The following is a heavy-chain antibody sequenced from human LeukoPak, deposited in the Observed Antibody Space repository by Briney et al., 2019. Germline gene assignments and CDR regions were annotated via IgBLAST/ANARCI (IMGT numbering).Heavy chain of an antibody. CDR2: MNPNTGNT. Sequence: GASVKVSCKASGYTFTNYDINWVRQATGQGLEWMGWMNPNTGNTGYAQKFQGRVTITRNTSIDTAYMELSSLRSEDTAVYYCASAKSGTIPYYLDIWGKGTTVTVSS. V-gene: IGHV1-8*03. CDR3: ASAKSGTIPYYLDI. D-gene: IGHD1/OR15-1a*01. CDR1: GYTFTNYD. J-gene: IGHJ6*03.